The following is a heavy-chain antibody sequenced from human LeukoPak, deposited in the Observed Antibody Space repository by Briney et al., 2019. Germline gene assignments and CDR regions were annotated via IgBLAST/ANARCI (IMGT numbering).Heavy chain of an antibody. V-gene: IGHV3-23*01. Sequence: GGSLRLSCAASGFTFSTYAMSWVRQAPGKGLEWVSGITNTGGVTLYADSVKGRLTVSRDNSKHTVYLQMDRLRVEDTAIYYCVREGTYFFASGSFQGYYFDNWGQGTLVTVSS. CDR1: GFTFSTYA. CDR2: ITNTGGVT. J-gene: IGHJ4*02. D-gene: IGHD3-10*01. CDR3: VREGTYFFASGSFQGYYFDN.